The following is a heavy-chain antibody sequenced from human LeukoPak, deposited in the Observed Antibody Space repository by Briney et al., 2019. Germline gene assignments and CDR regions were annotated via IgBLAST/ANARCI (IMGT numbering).Heavy chain of an antibody. Sequence: PSETLSLTCAVYGGSFSGYYWSWIRQPPGKGLEWIGYIYYSGSTNYNPSLKSRVTISVDTSKNQFSLKLSSVTAADTAVYYCARDPKGYSYGYPYYYYGMDVWGQGTTVTVSS. CDR1: GGSFSGYY. V-gene: IGHV4-59*01. D-gene: IGHD5-18*01. J-gene: IGHJ6*02. CDR2: IYYSGST. CDR3: ARDPKGYSYGYPYYYYGMDV.